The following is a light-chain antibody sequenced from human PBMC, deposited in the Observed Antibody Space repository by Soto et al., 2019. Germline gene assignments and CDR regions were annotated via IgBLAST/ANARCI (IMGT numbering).Light chain of an antibody. CDR2: AAS. J-gene: IGKJ3*01. CDR3: QHYNNWPFT. CDR1: QAVSSN. V-gene: IGKV3-15*01. Sequence: EIVMTQSPATLSVSPGERATLSCRASQAVSSNLAWYQQKPGQAPRLLIYAASTRAAGIPDRFSGSGSGTGFTLTITSLQSEDFAVYYCQHYNNWPFTFGPGT.